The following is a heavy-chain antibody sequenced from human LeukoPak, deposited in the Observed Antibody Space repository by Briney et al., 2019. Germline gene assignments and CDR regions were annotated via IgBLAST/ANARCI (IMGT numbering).Heavy chain of an antibody. CDR3: AKMSYGVAGKPFVDY. D-gene: IGHD6-19*01. Sequence: PGGSLRLSCAASGFTFSSYAISWVRQAPGEGLEWVSAISGDGTSTYYADSVKGRFTIFRDTSKNILYLQMNSLRAEDTAVYYCAKMSYGVAGKPFVDYWGQGTLVTVSS. V-gene: IGHV3-23*01. CDR2: ISGDGTST. J-gene: IGHJ4*02. CDR1: GFTFSSYA.